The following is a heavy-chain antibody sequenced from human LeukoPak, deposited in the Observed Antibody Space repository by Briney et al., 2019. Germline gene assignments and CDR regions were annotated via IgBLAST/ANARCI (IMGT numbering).Heavy chain of an antibody. D-gene: IGHD2-2*02. V-gene: IGHV4-59*01. Sequence: SETLSLTCAVSGYSIVTGYYWAWIRQPPGKGLEWIGYISYSGSTNYNPSLKSRVTISVDTSKNQFSLKLSSVTAADTAVYYCAREFYTALRSWGQGTLVTVSS. CDR2: ISYSGST. J-gene: IGHJ5*02. CDR3: AREFYTALRS. CDR1: GYSIVTGYY.